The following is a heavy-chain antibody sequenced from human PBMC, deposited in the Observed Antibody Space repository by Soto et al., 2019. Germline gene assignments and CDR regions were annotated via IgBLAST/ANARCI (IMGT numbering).Heavy chain of an antibody. J-gene: IGHJ6*02. D-gene: IGHD3-10*01. Sequence: PSETLSLTCTVSGGSISSSSYYWGWIRQPPGKGLEWIGSIYYSGSTYYNPSLKSRVTISVDTSKNQFSLKLSSVTAADTAVYYCARRPYGSGSNYYGMDVWGQGTTVTVS. V-gene: IGHV4-39*01. CDR3: ARRPYGSGSNYYGMDV. CDR2: IYYSGST. CDR1: GGSISSSSYY.